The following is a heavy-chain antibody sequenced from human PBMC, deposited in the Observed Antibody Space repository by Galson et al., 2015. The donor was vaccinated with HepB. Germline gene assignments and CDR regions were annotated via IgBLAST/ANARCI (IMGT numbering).Heavy chain of an antibody. Sequence: SLRLSCAASGFTFTSHTMHWVRHVPGKGLEWVAIISNDGSNEYHADSVKGRFTISRDNSKNTLYLQMNNLTAADTAVYHCARAFPYYDSSGCIDYWGQGTLVTVSS. CDR2: ISNDGSNE. CDR3: ARAFPYYDSSGCIDY. CDR1: GFTFTSHT. D-gene: IGHD3-22*01. J-gene: IGHJ4*02. V-gene: IGHV3-30*04.